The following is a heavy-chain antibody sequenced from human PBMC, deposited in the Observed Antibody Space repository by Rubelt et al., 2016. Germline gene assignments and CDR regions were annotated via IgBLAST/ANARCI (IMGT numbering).Heavy chain of an antibody. CDR1: GYTFTSSA. CDR3: AAGVDYYFDY. CDR2: NHAGNGNT. Sequence: QVQLVQSGAEVKKPGASVKVSCKASGYTFTSSAMHWVRQAPGQTREWMGLNHAGNGNTKYSQKFQGRVTITRDTSASTAYMELSSLRSEDTAVYYCAAGVDYYFDYWGQGTLVTVSS. V-gene: IGHV1-3*01. D-gene: IGHD2-8*01. J-gene: IGHJ4*02.